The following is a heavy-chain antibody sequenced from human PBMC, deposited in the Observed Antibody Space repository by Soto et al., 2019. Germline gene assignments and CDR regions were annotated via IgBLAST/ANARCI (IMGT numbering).Heavy chain of an antibody. CDR3: AHMDSLIVSWDY. CDR1: GFSLSSSGVG. Sequence: QITLKESGPTLVKYTQTLTLTCTFSGFSLSSSGVGVGWIRQPPGKALEWLALIYWDDDTRYSPSLKSRLTITQDTSKNQVVLTLTIMAPVDTATYYCAHMDSLIVSWDYWGHGSLVTVSS. J-gene: IGHJ4*01. D-gene: IGHD3-22*01. V-gene: IGHV2-5*02. CDR2: IYWDDDT.